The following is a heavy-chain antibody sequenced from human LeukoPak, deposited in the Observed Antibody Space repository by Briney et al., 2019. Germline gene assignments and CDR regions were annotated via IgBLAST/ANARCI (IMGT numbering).Heavy chain of an antibody. CDR1: GYSFTSYW. V-gene: IGHV5-51*01. J-gene: IGHJ6*02. D-gene: IGHD3-22*01. CDR3: ARHRYYDSSGPDYYGMDV. CDR2: IYPGDSDT. Sequence: GESLKISCKGSGYSFTSYWIGWVRQMPGKGLEWMGTIYPGDSDTRYSPSFQGQVTISADKSISTAYLQWSSLKASDTAMYYCARHRYYDSSGPDYYGMDVWGQGTTVTVSS.